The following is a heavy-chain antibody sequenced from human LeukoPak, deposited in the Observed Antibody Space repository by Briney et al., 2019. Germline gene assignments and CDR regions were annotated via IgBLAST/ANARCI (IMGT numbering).Heavy chain of an antibody. V-gene: IGHV1-18*01. CDR1: GYTFTSYG. Sequence: ASVKVSCKASGYTFTSYGIRWVRQAPGQGLEWMGWINAYNGNTNYAQKPQGRVTMTTDTSTSTAYMELRSLRSDDTAVYYCARDPTGTTPDYWGQGTLVTVSS. J-gene: IGHJ4*02. D-gene: IGHD1-7*01. CDR2: INAYNGNT. CDR3: ARDPTGTTPDY.